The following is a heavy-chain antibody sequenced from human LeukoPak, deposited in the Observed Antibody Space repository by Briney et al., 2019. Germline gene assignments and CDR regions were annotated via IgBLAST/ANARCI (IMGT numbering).Heavy chain of an antibody. D-gene: IGHD6-6*01. Sequence: EPGGSLRLSCAASGFAVSSNYMSWVRQAPGKGLEWVSVVYSVDNTYYAASVRGRFTISRDNSKNTLYLRMNSLRPEDTAVYFCARDAANSIAARYDYWGQGTLVTVSS. J-gene: IGHJ4*02. V-gene: IGHV3-53*01. CDR3: ARDAANSIAARYDY. CDR1: GFAVSSNY. CDR2: VYSVDNT.